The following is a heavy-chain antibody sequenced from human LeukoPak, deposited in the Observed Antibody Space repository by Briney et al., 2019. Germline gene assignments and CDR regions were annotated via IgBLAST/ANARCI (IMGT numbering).Heavy chain of an antibody. CDR1: GFTFSSYS. V-gene: IGHV3-21*01. CDR2: ISSSGTYI. D-gene: IGHD6-19*01. J-gene: IGHJ4*02. CDR3: ASEETANGGWTPNY. Sequence: GGSLRLSCAASGFTFSSYSMNWVRQAPGKGLEWVSSISSSGTYIKYTDSVKGRFIISRDNAKNSLYLQMNSLRAEDTAVYYCASEETANGGWTPNYWGQGTLVTVSS.